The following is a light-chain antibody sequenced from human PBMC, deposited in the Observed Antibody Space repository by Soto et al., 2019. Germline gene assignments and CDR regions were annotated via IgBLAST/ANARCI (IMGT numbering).Light chain of an antibody. V-gene: IGLV1-40*01. CDR3: QSYDITLNAWV. J-gene: IGLJ3*02. CDR1: SSNFGAGYD. Sequence: QSALTQPPSVSGAPGQRVTIACTGSSSNFGAGYDVHWYQQLPGTAPKLLIYGNSNRPSGVPDRFSGSKSGTSASLAITGLQADDEAHYYCQSYDITLNAWVFGGGTKLTVL. CDR2: GNS.